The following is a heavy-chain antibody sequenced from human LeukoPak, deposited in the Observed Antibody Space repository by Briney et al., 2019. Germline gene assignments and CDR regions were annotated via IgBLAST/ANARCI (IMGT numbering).Heavy chain of an antibody. D-gene: IGHD6-19*01. CDR3: ARSSSGWFWNY. V-gene: IGHV4-4*07. CDR2: LYTSGST. Sequence: SETLSLTCTVSDGSISSYYWSWIRQPAGKGLEWIGRLYTSGSTNYNPSLKSRVTMSVDTSKNQLSLKLSSVTAADTAVYYCARSSSGWFWNYWGQGTLVTVSS. J-gene: IGHJ4*02. CDR1: DGSISSYY.